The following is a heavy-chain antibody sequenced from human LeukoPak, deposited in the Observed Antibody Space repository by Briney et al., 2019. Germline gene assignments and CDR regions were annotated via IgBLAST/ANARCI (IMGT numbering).Heavy chain of an antibody. J-gene: IGHJ4*02. CDR3: TRVGYIDEGIDY. Sequence: ETLSLTCAVYGGSFSGYYWSWIRQPPGKGLEWVANIKQDGGKKSYVDSVKGRFTISRDNAKNSLYLQMNSLRAEDTAIYYCTRVGYIDEGIDYWGQGTLVTVSS. CDR1: GGSFSGYY. V-gene: IGHV3-7*04. CDR2: IKQDGGKK. D-gene: IGHD5-24*01.